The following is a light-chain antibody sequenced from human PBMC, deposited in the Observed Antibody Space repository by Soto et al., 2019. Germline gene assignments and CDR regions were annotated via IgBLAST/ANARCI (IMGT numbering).Light chain of an antibody. J-gene: IGKJ3*01. CDR2: AAS. V-gene: IGKV1-39*01. Sequence: DIQMTQSPSSLSASVGDRVTIICRAGRSISSYLNWYQQKPGKAPKLLIYAASSLQSGVPSRFSGSGSGTDFTLTISSLQPEDFATYYCQQSYSTLFTFGPGTKVDIK. CDR1: RSISSY. CDR3: QQSYSTLFT.